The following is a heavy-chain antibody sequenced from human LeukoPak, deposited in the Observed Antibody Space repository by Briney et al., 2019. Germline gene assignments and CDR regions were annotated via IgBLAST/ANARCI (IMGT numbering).Heavy chain of an antibody. CDR2: IKSDGSNK. CDR1: GFTFSNYL. D-gene: IGHD6-13*01. V-gene: IGHV3-74*03. J-gene: IGHJ4*02. CDR3: TREGSLGQQLPPDY. Sequence: GGSLRLSCVASGFTFSNYLMHWVRQAPGKGLVWVSRIKSDGSNKMYADSVKGRFTISRDNAENTLYLQMNSLSVEDTAMYYCTREGSLGQQLPPDYWGQGTLVTVSS.